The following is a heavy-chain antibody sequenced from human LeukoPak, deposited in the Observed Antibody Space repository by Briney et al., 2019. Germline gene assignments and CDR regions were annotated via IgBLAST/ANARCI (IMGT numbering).Heavy chain of an antibody. CDR2: IYYTGST. CDR1: GGSINSFY. D-gene: IGHD3-10*01. V-gene: IGHV4-59*08. J-gene: IGHJ4*02. CDR3: ARYVVYGSGKYYFDY. Sequence: SETLSLTCTVSGGSINSFYWNWIRQTPGKGLEWIGYIYYTGSTNYNPSLKSRVTMSVDTSRNQFSLKLSSVTAADTAVYYCARYVVYGSGKYYFDYWGQGTLVTVSS.